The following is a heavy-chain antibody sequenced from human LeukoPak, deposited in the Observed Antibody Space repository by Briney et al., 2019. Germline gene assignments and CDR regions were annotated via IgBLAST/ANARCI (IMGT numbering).Heavy chain of an antibody. J-gene: IGHJ4*02. CDR3: ARNGGGLDY. V-gene: IGHV3-48*03. CDR1: EFTFSSYD. D-gene: IGHD3-16*01. CDR2: ITGSGGAV. Sequence: GGSLRLSWAASEFTFSSYDIMWVRQAPGKGLEWVSWITGSGGAVKYTDSVKGRFIISRDNAKKSVYLQMNSLRVEDTAVYYCARNGGGLDYWGQGTLVTVSS.